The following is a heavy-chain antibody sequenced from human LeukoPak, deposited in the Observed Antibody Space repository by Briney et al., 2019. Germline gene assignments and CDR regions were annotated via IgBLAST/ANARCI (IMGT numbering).Heavy chain of an antibody. CDR3: ARDLGDSFDY. V-gene: IGHV1-69*13. CDR1: GGTFSNYA. J-gene: IGHJ4*02. CDR2: IIPIFGTA. Sequence: GASVKVSCKASGGTFSNYAISWVRQAPGQGLGWMGGIIPIFGTASYAQKFQGRVTITADESTSTAYMELSSLRSEDTAVYYCARDLGDSFDYWGQGTLVTVSS. D-gene: IGHD3-10*01.